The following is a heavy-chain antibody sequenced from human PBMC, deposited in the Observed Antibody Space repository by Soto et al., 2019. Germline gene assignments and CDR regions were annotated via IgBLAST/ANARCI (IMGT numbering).Heavy chain of an antibody. J-gene: IGHJ4*02. Sequence: SGPTLVNPTQTLTLTCTFSGFSFTTAGVAVGWIRQTPGGALEWLTLIYYNDDRRFSPSLKTRLTIAGDTSKNQVVLSLTNVDPGDTATYFCAHSDGGYEIIYFDFWGQGIPVTVSS. CDR3: AHSDGGYEIIYFDF. V-gene: IGHV2-5*01. D-gene: IGHD5-12*01. CDR1: GFSFTTAGVA. CDR2: IYYNDDR.